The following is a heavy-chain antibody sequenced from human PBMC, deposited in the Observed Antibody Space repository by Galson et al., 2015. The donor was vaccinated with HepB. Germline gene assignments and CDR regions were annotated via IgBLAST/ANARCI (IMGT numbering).Heavy chain of an antibody. D-gene: IGHD2-21*01. CDR3: ARDLSERVVSPPTGALDI. CDR2: IKQDGSEK. CDR1: GFTFSSYW. Sequence: SLRLSCADSGFTFSSYWMSWVRQAQGKGLEWVANIKQDGSEKYYVDSVKGRFTISRDNAKNSLYLQMNSLRAEDTAVYYCARDLSERVVSPPTGALDIWGQGTMVTVSS. J-gene: IGHJ3*02. V-gene: IGHV3-7*03.